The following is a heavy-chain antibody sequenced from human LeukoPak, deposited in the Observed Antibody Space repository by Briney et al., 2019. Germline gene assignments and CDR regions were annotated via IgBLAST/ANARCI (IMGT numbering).Heavy chain of an antibody. D-gene: IGHD2-2*01. J-gene: IGHJ4*02. CDR2: ISSSSSYI. V-gene: IGHV3-21*01. CDR1: GVTLSSYA. CDR3: ARVSTNPDY. Sequence: GGSLRLSCAASGVTLSSYAMSWARQAPGKGLEWVSSISSSSSYIYYADSVKGRFTISRDNAKNSLYLQMNSLRAEDTAVYYCARVSTNPDYWGQGTLVTVSS.